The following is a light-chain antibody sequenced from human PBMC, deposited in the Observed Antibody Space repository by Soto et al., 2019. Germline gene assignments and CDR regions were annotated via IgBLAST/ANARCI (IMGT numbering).Light chain of an antibody. V-gene: IGKV3-15*01. J-gene: IGKJ5*01. CDR1: QYVWTS. Sequence: EIVMPQSPAILSVSPGERATLSCRASQYVWTSVAWYQQKPGQAPRLLIYGDSTRATGIPARFSGSGSGTDSTPSISSLQSEDSAVYYCKQYKNWPPLTFGQGTRLEIK. CDR3: KQYKNWPPLT. CDR2: GDS.